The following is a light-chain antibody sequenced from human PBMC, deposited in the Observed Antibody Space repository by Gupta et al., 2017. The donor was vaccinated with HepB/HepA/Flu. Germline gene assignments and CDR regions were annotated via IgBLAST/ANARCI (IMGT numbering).Light chain of an antibody. J-gene: IGLJ2*01. Sequence: QSILTQPPSTSGTPGQRVTISCSGSSSNIGENNVSWYQQFPGTAPSLLIYNDDQRPSGVPDRFSGSRSGTSASLSISGLRSEEEAEYYCAVWNNSPYGPVFGEGTKVTVL. CDR3: AVWNNSPYGPV. CDR1: SSNIGENN. V-gene: IGLV1-44*01. CDR2: NDD.